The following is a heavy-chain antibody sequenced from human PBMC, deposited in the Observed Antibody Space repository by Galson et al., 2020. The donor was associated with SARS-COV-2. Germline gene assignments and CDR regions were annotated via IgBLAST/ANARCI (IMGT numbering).Heavy chain of an antibody. CDR3: ARDACTGTSCYDY. CDR2: ISSSGSTN. D-gene: IGHD2-2*01. CDR1: GFTFSDYY. Sequence: NSGGSLRLSCAASGFTFSDYYMSWIRQAPGKGLEWVSYISSSGSTNNYADSARGRFTISRDNAKNSLSLQMNSLRAEDTAVYFCARDACTGTSCYDYWGQGVLVTVSS. J-gene: IGHJ4*02. V-gene: IGHV3-11*01.